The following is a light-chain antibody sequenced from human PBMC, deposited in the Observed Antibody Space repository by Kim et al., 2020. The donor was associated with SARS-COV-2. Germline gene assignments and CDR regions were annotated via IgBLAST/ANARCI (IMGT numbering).Light chain of an antibody. CDR1: SLRRYY. CDR3: HSRDSSNNHL. V-gene: IGLV3-19*01. Sequence: VALGQTVRITCQGDSLRRYYASWYQQKSGQAPVLVIYGKNNRPSGIPDRVSGSSSGNTASLTITGAQAEDEADYYCHSRDSSNNHLFGGGTKVTVL. CDR2: GKN. J-gene: IGLJ3*02.